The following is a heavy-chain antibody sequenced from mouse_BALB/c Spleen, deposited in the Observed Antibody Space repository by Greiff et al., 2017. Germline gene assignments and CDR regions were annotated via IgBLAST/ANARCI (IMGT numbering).Heavy chain of an antibody. Sequence: QVQLQQSGPGLVAPSQSLSITCTVSGFSLTGYGVNWVRQPPGKGLEWLGMIWGDGSTDYNSALKSRLSISKDNSKSQVFLKMNSLQTDDTARYYCAREYRSYAMHYWGQGTSVTVSS. CDR3: AREYRSYAMHY. CDR1: GFSLTGYG. CDR2: IWGDGST. D-gene: IGHD2-14*01. V-gene: IGHV2-6-7*01. J-gene: IGHJ4*01.